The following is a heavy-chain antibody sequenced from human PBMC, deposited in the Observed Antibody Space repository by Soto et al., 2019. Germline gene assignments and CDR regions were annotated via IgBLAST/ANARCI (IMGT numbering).Heavy chain of an antibody. Sequence: GGSLRLSCAASGFTFTNYWMNWVRQPPGKGLEWVANIKHLESEKFYVGSVRGQFTISRDNAKNSVYLQMDSLRAEDTAVYYCARHAYNFLTFDSWGQGTLVTVSS. CDR2: IKHLESEK. V-gene: IGHV3-7*01. J-gene: IGHJ4*02. CDR3: ARHAYNFLTFDS. CDR1: GFTFTNYW. D-gene: IGHD1-1*01.